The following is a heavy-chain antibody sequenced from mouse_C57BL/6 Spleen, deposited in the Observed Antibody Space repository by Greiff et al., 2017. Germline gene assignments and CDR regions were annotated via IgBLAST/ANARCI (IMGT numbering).Heavy chain of an antibody. D-gene: IGHD2-13*01. CDR3: ARGEVFDY. CDR1: GYAFSSSW. V-gene: IGHV1-82*01. J-gene: IGHJ2*01. CDR2: IYPGGGYT. Sequence: VQLQESGPELVKPGASVKISCTASGYAFSSSWMNWVKQRPGKGLEWIGRIYPGGGYTNYNGKFKGKATLTADKSSSTAYMQLSSLTSEDCAVYFCARGEVFDYWGQGTTLTVSS.